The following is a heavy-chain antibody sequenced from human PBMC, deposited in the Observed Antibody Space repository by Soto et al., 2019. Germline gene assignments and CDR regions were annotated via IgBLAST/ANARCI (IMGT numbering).Heavy chain of an antibody. D-gene: IGHD4-17*01. J-gene: IGHJ6*02. CDR3: ARELGGDYGGYYYGMDV. CDR1: GGSISSSNW. V-gene: IGHV4-4*02. Sequence: QVQLQESGPGLVKPSGTLSLTCAVSGGSISSSNWWSWVRQPPGKGLEWIGEIYHSGSTNYHPSLKSRVTISVDKSKNQFSLKLSSVTAADTAVYYCARELGGDYGGYYYGMDVWGQGTTVTVSS. CDR2: IYHSGST.